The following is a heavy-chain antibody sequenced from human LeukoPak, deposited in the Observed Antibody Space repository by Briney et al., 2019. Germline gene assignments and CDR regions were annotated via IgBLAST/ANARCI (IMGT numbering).Heavy chain of an antibody. Sequence: GASVKVSCKASGYTFTSYYMHWVRQAPGQGLEWMGGIIPIFGTANYAQKFQGRVTITADESTSTAYMELSSLRSEDTAVYYCARYSSGTAEYFQHWGQGTLVTVSS. CDR1: GYTFTSYY. V-gene: IGHV1-69*13. CDR2: IIPIFGTA. D-gene: IGHD6-19*01. CDR3: ARYSSGTAEYFQH. J-gene: IGHJ1*01.